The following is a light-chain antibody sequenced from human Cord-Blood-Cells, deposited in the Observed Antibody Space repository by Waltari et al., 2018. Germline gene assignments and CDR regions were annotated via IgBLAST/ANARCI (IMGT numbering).Light chain of an antibody. V-gene: IGKV1-39*01. CDR1: ERISSY. CDR3: QQSYSTPLT. Sequence: DIQITHSPFPLSTCVGDSDHLTCRASERISSYLNWYQQKPGKAPKLLIYAASILQSGVPSRFSGSGSGTDFTLTISSLQPEDFATYYCQQSYSTPLTFGGGTKVEIK. J-gene: IGKJ4*01. CDR2: AAS.